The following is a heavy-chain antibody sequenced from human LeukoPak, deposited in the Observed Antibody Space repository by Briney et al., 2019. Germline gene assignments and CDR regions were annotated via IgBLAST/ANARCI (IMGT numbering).Heavy chain of an antibody. CDR1: GGPLTSYY. CDR3: ARDDPILYYMDV. D-gene: IGHD3-3*01. Sequence: PSETLSLTCAVSGGPLTSYYWSWIRQPPGKGLEWIGFIYYRGSTNYNTSLKSRVTISVDTSKNQFSLKLSSVTAADTAVYYCARDDPILYYMDVWGKGTTVTVSS. CDR2: IYYRGST. J-gene: IGHJ6*03. V-gene: IGHV4-59*12.